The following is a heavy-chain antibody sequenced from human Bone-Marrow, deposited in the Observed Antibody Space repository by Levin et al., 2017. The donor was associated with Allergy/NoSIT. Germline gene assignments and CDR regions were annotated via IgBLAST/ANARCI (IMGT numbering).Heavy chain of an antibody. V-gene: IGHV4-34*01. Sequence: SQTLSLTCAVYGGSFSGYYWSWIRQPPGKGLEWIGEINHSGSTNYNPSLKSRVTISVDTSKNQFSLKLSSVTAADTAVYYCARGIAAAILKRRWFDPWGQGTLVTVSS. CDR1: GGSFSGYY. J-gene: IGHJ5*02. D-gene: IGHD6-13*01. CDR2: INHSGST. CDR3: ARGIAAAILKRRWFDP.